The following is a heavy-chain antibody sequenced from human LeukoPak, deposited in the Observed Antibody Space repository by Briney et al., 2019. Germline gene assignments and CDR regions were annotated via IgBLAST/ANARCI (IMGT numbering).Heavy chain of an antibody. CDR3: ARHSWGGNKDFDL. D-gene: IGHD4-23*01. J-gene: IGHJ2*01. CDR2: IHQSGGS. CDR1: GDSISRSPYS. V-gene: IGHV4-39*01. Sequence: PSETLSLTCGVSGDSISRSPYSWAWIRQPPGKGLAWIGTIHQSGGSYYDPSLQSRLSMSVDTSKNQFSLKLTSVTAADTAVYYCARHSWGGNKDFDLWGRGTLVAVFS.